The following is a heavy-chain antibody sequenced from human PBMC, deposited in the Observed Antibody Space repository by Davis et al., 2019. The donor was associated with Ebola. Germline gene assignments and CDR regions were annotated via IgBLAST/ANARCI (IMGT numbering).Heavy chain of an antibody. V-gene: IGHV1-2*02. J-gene: IGHJ6*02. D-gene: IGHD3-3*01. Sequence: ASVKVSCKASGYTFTGYYMHWVRQAPGQGLEWMGWINPNSGGTNYAQKFQGRVTMTRDTSISTAYMELSRLRSDDTAVYYCARCQRAEWLPPGGDYYYGMDVWGQGTTVTVSS. CDR3: ARCQRAEWLPPGGDYYYGMDV. CDR2: INPNSGGT. CDR1: GYTFTGYY.